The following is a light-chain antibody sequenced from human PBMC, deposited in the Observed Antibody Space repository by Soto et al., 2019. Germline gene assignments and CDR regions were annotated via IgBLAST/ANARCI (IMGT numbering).Light chain of an antibody. CDR1: SSNIGAGYD. J-gene: IGLJ1*01. V-gene: IGLV1-40*01. CDR2: GNN. Sequence: QSVLAQLPSVSGAPGQRVTISCTGSSSNIGAGYDVHWYQQLPGTTPKLLIYGNNNRPSGVPDRFSGSKSDTSASLAITGLQAEDEAEYYCQSFDNSLSGSRVFGTGTKVTVL. CDR3: QSFDNSLSGSRV.